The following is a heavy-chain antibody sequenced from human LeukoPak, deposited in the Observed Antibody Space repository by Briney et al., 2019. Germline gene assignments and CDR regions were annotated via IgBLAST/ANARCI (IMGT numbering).Heavy chain of an antibody. CDR1: GYTFTSYA. CDR3: ARVDSSQWTSPYYFDY. D-gene: IGHD3-22*01. J-gene: IGHJ4*02. Sequence: ASVKVSCKASGYTFTSYAMNWVRQAPGQGLEWMGWINTNTGNPTYAQGLTGRFVFSLDTSVSTAYLQISSLKAEDTAVYYCARVDSSQWTSPYYFDYWGQGTLVTVSS. CDR2: INTNTGNP. V-gene: IGHV7-4-1*02.